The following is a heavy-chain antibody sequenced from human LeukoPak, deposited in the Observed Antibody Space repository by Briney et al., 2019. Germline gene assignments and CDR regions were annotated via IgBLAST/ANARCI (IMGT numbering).Heavy chain of an antibody. CDR1: GGSISSSSYY. CDR2: IYYSGST. Sequence: PSETLSLTCTVSGGSISSSSYYWGWIRQPPGKGLEWIGSIYYSGSTYYNPSLKSRVTISVDTSKNQFSLKLSSVTAADTAVYYCARSPHSSGYYYFDYWGQGTLVTVSS. CDR3: ARSPHSSGYYYFDY. D-gene: IGHD3-22*01. V-gene: IGHV4-39*07. J-gene: IGHJ4*02.